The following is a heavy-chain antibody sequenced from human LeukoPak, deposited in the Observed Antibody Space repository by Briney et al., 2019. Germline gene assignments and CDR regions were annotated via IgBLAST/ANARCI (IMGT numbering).Heavy chain of an antibody. J-gene: IGHJ5*02. V-gene: IGHV4-59*01. CDR3: ARGFDFWSGPRPHPAFDP. D-gene: IGHD3-3*01. CDR1: GGSISSYY. Sequence: SETLSLTCTVSGGSISSYYWSWIRQPPGKGLEWIGYIYYSGSTNYNPSLKSRVTISVDTSKNQFSLKLSSVTAADTAVYYCARGFDFWSGPRPHPAFDPWGQGTLVTVSS. CDR2: IYYSGST.